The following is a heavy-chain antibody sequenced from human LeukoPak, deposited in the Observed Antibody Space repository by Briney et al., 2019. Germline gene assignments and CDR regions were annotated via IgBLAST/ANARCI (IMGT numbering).Heavy chain of an antibody. CDR3: AKGGSGSPFDH. D-gene: IGHD3-10*01. CDR2: ISGSGGNT. Sequence: PGGSLRLSCAASGFTFSSYAMSWVRQAPGKGLEWVSGISGSGGNTYYADSVKGRFTISRDNSKNTLYLQMNSLRAEDTAVYYRAKGGSGSPFDHWGQGTQVTVSS. CDR1: GFTFSSYA. V-gene: IGHV3-23*01. J-gene: IGHJ4*02.